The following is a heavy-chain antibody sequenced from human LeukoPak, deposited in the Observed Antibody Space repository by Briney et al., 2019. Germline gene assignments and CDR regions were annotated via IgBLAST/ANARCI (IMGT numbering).Heavy chain of an antibody. CDR1: GGSISSYY. V-gene: IGHV4-59*01. J-gene: IGHJ5*02. CDR2: IYYSGST. Sequence: PSETLSLTCTVSGGSISSYYWSWIRQPPGKGLEWIGYIYYSGSTNYNPSLKSRVTISVHTSKNQFSLKLSSVTAADTAVYYCARLTGYSSESWFDPWGQGTLVTVSS. CDR3: ARLTGYSSESWFDP. D-gene: IGHD3-9*01.